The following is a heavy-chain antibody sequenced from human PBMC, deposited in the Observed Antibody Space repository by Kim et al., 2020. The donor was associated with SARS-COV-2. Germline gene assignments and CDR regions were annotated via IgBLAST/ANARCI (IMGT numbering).Heavy chain of an antibody. CDR2: VKCKSDGGTR. CDR1: GFTLSHAW. V-gene: IGHV3-15*01. J-gene: IGHJ4*02. Sequence: GGSLRLSCTTSGFTLSHAWMSWVRQAPGKGLEWVGRVKCKSDGGTRDYAAPVKGRFTISGYDSKDTLYLQMNSLKTEDTAVYFCTVVKLEERQFADWGQGSLATVSA. D-gene: IGHD3-22*01. CDR3: TVVKLEERQFAD.